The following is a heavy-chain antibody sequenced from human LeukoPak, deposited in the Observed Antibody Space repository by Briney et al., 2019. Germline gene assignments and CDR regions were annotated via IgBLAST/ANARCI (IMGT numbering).Heavy chain of an antibody. CDR2: IWYDGSNK. V-gene: IGHV3-33*01. J-gene: IGHJ4*02. CDR1: GFTFSSYG. CDR3: ARDSSDIVVVPAAMWGGYFDY. Sequence: GGSLRLSCAASGFTFSSYGMHWVRQAPGKGLEWVAVIWYDGSNKYYADSVKGRFTISRDNSKNTLYLQMNSLRAEDTAVYYFARDSSDIVVVPAAMWGGYFDYWGQGTLVTVSS. D-gene: IGHD2-2*01.